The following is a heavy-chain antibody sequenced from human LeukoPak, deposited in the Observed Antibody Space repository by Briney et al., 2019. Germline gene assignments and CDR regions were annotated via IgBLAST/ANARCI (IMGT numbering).Heavy chain of an antibody. CDR1: GYTFTSYD. D-gene: IGHD3-22*01. Sequence: ASVKVSCKASGYTFTSYDINWVRQATGQGLEWMGWMNPNSGNTDYAQKFQGRVTMTRNTSISTAYMELSSLRSEDTAVYYCARGGSGYYYWDYWGQGTLVTVSS. CDR2: MNPNSGNT. V-gene: IGHV1-8*01. CDR3: ARGGSGYYYWDY. J-gene: IGHJ4*02.